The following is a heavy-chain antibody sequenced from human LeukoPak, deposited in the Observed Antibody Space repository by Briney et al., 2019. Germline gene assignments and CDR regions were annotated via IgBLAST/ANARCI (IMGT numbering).Heavy chain of an antibody. CDR2: ISSGSSYI. J-gene: IGHJ6*04. CDR3: AELGITMIGGV. CDR1: GFTFSSYG. D-gene: IGHD3-10*02. V-gene: IGHV3-21*01. Sequence: GGSLRLSCAASGFTFSSYGMHWVRQAPGKGLEWVSSISSGSSYIYYAGSVKGRFTISRDNAKNSLYLQMNSLRAEDTAVYYCAELGITMIGGVWGKGTTVTISS.